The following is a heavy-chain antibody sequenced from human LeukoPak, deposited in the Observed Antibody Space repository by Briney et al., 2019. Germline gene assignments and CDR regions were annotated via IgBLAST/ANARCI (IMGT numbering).Heavy chain of an antibody. CDR3: ARANVLLWFGGAFDI. J-gene: IGHJ3*02. Sequence: SETLSLTCAVSGYSISSGYYWGWIRQPPGQGLEWIGSIYHSGSTYYNPSLKSRVTISVDTSKNQFSLKLSSVTAADTAVYYCARANVLLWFGGAFDIWGQGTMVTVSS. CDR2: IYHSGST. D-gene: IGHD3-10*01. CDR1: GYSISSGYY. V-gene: IGHV4-38-2*01.